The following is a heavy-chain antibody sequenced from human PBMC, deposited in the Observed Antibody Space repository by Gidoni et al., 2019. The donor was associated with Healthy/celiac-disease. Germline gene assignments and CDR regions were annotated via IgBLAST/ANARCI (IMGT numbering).Heavy chain of an antibody. J-gene: IGHJ4*02. V-gene: IGHV4-59*01. Sequence: QVQLQESGPGLVKPSETLSLTCTVSGGSISSYYWSWIRQPPGKGLEWIGYIYYSGSTNYNPSLKSRVTISVDTSKNQFSLKLSSVTAADTAVYYCAGAETAVANDYWGQGTLVTVSS. CDR3: AGAETAVANDY. CDR1: GGSISSYY. CDR2: IYYSGST. D-gene: IGHD6-19*01.